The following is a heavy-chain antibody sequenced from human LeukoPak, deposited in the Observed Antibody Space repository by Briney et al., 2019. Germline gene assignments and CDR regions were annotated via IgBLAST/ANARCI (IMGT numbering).Heavy chain of an antibody. J-gene: IGHJ6*03. V-gene: IGHV3-66*02. CDR3: ARDNRDYYMDV. D-gene: IGHD2/OR15-2a*01. CDR1: GFTVSSNY. CDR2: IYSGGST. Sequence: PGGSLRLSCAASGFTVSSNYMSWVRQAPGKGLEWVSVIYSGGSTYYADSVKGRFTISRDNSKNTLYLQMNSLRAEDTAVYYCARDNRDYYMDVWAEGTTVTVSS.